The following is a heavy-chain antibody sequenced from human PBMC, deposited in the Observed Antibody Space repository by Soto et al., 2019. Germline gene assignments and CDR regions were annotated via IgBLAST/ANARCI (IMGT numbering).Heavy chain of an antibody. V-gene: IGHV3-33*01. J-gene: IGHJ4*02. CDR1: GFTFSSYG. CDR2: IWYDGSNK. CDR3: ARDGRAAALDY. D-gene: IGHD6-13*01. Sequence: GGSLRLSCAASGFTFSSYGMHWVRQAPGKGLEWVAVIWYDGSNKYYADSVKGRFTISRDNSKNTLYLQMNSLRAEDTAVYYCARDGRAAALDYWGQGTLVTVSS.